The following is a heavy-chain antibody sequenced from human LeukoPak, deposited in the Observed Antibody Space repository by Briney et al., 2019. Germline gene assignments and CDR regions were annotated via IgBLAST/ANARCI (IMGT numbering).Heavy chain of an antibody. Sequence: SETLSLTCAVSGGPFSGYFWSWIRQSSGKGLEWIGEIHNSGTTNYNPSLNSRVTISEDTPKNQFYLNLSSVTAADTAVYYCARRYYYNLGSFPFDFWGQGTLVTVSS. CDR1: GGPFSGYF. CDR3: ARRYYYNLGSFPFDF. J-gene: IGHJ4*02. CDR2: IHNSGTT. V-gene: IGHV4-34*01. D-gene: IGHD3-10*01.